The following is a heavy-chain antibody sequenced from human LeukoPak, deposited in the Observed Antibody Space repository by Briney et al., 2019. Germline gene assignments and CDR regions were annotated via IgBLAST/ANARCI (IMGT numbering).Heavy chain of an antibody. J-gene: IGHJ4*02. CDR1: GFIFRDYV. V-gene: IGHV3-30*02. CDR2: IRHDGSKK. D-gene: IGHD1-26*01. CDR3: AKGGEAEADY. Sequence: GGSLRLSCTASGFIFRDYVMSWVRQAPGKGLEWVAFIRHDGSKKYYADSVKGRFTISRDNSKNTVYLQMNSLRAEDTAIYYCAKGGEAEADYWGQGTLVTVSS.